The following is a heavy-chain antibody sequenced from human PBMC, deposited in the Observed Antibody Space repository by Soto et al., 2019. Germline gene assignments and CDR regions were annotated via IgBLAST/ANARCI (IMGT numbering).Heavy chain of an antibody. CDR2: ISYDGSNK. D-gene: IGHD3-22*01. CDR1: GFTFSSYG. Sequence: QVQLVESGGGVVQPGSSLRLSCAASGFTFSSYGMHWVRQAPAKGLEWVAVISYDGSNKYYADSVKGRFTNSRDNSKNTLYLQMSSLRAEDTAVYYCATSITMIVVVNSFAYWGQGTLVTVS. V-gene: IGHV3-30-3*01. CDR3: ATSITMIVVVNSFAY. J-gene: IGHJ4*02.